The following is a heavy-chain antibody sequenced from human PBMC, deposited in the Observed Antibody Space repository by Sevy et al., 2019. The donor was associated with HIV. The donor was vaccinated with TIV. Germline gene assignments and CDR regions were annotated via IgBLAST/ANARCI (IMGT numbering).Heavy chain of an antibody. D-gene: IGHD5-12*01. CDR2: IIPVFGSA. CDR3: ARSNPDGYNYSYYYGMDV. Sequence: ASVKVSCKASGDTFGNYAIAWVQQAPGQGLEWMGGIIPVFGSANSAQKFQDRVTITADVSTSTAYMELRSLTSEDTAVYYCARSNPDGYNYSYYYGMDVWGQGTTVTVSS. J-gene: IGHJ6*02. CDR1: GDTFGNYA. V-gene: IGHV1-69*13.